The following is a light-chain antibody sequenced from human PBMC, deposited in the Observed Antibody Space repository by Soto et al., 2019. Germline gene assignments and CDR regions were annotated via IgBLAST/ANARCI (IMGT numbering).Light chain of an antibody. V-gene: IGLV2-23*01. CDR2: EDS. CDR1: SSDVGSYNL. CDR3: CSYAGSSTLV. J-gene: IGLJ3*02. Sequence: QSALTQPASVSGSPGQSITISCTGTSSDVGSYNLVSWYQQHPGKAPKLMIYEDSKRPSGVSIRFSGSKSGNTASLTISGLQVEDEAVYYCCSYAGSSTLVFGGGTKLTVL.